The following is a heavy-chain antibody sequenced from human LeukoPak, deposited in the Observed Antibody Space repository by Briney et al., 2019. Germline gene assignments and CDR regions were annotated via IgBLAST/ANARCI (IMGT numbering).Heavy chain of an antibody. Sequence: GGSLGLSCAASGFTFSSYGMHWVRQAPGKGLEWVAVISYDGSNKYYADSVKGRFTISRDNSKNTLYLQMNSLRAEDTAVYYCVIAVAGYFDYWGQGTLVTVSS. CDR2: ISYDGSNK. CDR1: GFTFSSYG. D-gene: IGHD6-19*01. J-gene: IGHJ4*02. V-gene: IGHV3-30*03. CDR3: VIAVAGYFDY.